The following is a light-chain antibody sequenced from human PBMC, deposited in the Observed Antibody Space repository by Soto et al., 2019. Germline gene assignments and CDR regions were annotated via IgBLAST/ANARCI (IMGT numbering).Light chain of an antibody. J-gene: IGKJ4*01. V-gene: IGKV1-5*03. Sequence: DIQMTQSPSTLSASVGDRVTITCRASQSISSWLAWYQQKPGKAPKLLIYKASSLESGVPSRFSGSGSVTDFTLTISSLQPDDFATYYCQQYNSYLTFGGGTKVEI. CDR2: KAS. CDR1: QSISSW. CDR3: QQYNSYLT.